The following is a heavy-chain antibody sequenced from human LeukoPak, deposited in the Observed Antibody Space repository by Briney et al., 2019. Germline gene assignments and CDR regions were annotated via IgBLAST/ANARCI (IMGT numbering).Heavy chain of an antibody. CDR3: ARDLPPTY. CDR1: GGSISNGGYS. CDR2: IYHSAST. V-gene: IGHV4-30-2*01. J-gene: IGHJ4*02. Sequence: SQTLSLTCAVSGGSISNGGYSWSWIRQPPGKGLEWIGYIYHSASTYYNPSLKSRVTISVDRSKNQFSLKLSSVTAADTAVYYCARDLPPTYCGQGTLVTVSS.